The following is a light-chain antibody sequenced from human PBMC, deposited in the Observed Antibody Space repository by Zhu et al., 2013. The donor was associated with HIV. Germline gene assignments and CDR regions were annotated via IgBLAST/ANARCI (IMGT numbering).Light chain of an antibody. Sequence: ETVLTQSPATLSLSPGERATLSCRASQSVSSSLAWYQQKPGQAPRLLIFDASNRATGIPPRFSGSGSGTDFTLTISSLEPEDFAVYYCQQRSNWPRYSFGQGTKLEIK. CDR3: QQRSNWPRYS. V-gene: IGKV3-11*01. CDR2: DAS. J-gene: IGKJ2*03. CDR1: QSVSSS.